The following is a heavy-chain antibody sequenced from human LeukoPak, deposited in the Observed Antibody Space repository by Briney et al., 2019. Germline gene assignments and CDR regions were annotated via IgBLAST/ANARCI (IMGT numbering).Heavy chain of an antibody. J-gene: IGHJ4*02. Sequence: GGSLRLSCAASGFTFSSYAMHWVRQAPGKGLEYVSAISSNGGSTYYANSVKGRFTISRDNAKNSLYLQMSSLRAEDTAVYYCARDPPLGSCSTISCPHLDYWGQGTLVTVAS. D-gene: IGHD2-2*01. CDR2: ISSNGGST. V-gene: IGHV3-64*01. CDR1: GFTFSSYA. CDR3: ARDPPLGSCSTISCPHLDY.